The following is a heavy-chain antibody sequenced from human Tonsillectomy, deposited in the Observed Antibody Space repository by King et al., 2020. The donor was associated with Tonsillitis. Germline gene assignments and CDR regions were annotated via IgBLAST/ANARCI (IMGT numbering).Heavy chain of an antibody. V-gene: IGHV4-39*01. Sequence: QLQESGPGVVKPSETLSLTCSVSVDSIRRGDHYWAWIRQPPGKGLEWIGYMYYSGTIFYNPSHKSRITISGGTSENRFSLKLSSVTAADTAVYFCARYVSGSFDYWGQGALVTVSS. D-gene: IGHD1-26*01. J-gene: IGHJ4*02. CDR3: ARYVSGSFDY. CDR2: MYYSGTI. CDR1: VDSIRRGDHY.